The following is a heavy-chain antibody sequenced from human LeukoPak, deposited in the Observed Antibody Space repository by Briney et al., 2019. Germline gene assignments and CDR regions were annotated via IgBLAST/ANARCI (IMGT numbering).Heavy chain of an antibody. CDR3: VRQVVKRLDR. D-gene: IGHD2-21*01. CDR1: SDSISNYY. Sequence: SETLSLTCNVSSDSISNYYWSWIRQPPGKRLEWIGYIYHSGSTNYNPSLKSRVTLSLDTSKNQFSLKLTSVTAADTAVYYCVRQVVKRLDRWGQGIRVTVSS. CDR2: IYHSGST. J-gene: IGHJ5*02. V-gene: IGHV4-59*08.